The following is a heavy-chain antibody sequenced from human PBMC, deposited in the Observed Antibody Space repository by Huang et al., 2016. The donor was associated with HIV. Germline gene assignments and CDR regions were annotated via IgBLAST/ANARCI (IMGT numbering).Heavy chain of an antibody. V-gene: IGHV3-30*18. Sequence: QVHLVESGGGVVQPGRSLRLSCAASGFTVSNYGMYWVRPAPGKGLEWVGVRAQEGSEKYYGNTVKGRFIISRDNSRKKVYLQRNSLRPEDTGVYYCAEDQELSSVTGTPAGIFDFWGQGTLVTVSS. CDR2: RAQEGSEK. D-gene: IGHD4-4*01. J-gene: IGHJ4*02. CDR3: AEDQELSSVTGTPAGIFDF. CDR1: GFTVSNYG.